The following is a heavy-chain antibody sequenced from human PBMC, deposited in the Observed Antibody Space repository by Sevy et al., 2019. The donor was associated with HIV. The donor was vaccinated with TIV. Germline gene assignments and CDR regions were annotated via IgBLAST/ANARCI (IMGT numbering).Heavy chain of an antibody. CDR3: AREKVDTSMIFVEYYGMDV. Sequence: GGSPRLSCAASGFTFSSYAMHWVRQAPGKGLEWVAVIRYDGSNKHYGDSVKGRFTISRDNSKNALYLQMSSLRAEDTAVYYCAREKVDTSMIFVEYYGMDVWGQGTTVTVSS. J-gene: IGHJ6*02. CDR2: IRYDGSNK. V-gene: IGHV3-33*08. CDR1: GFTFSSYA. D-gene: IGHD5-18*01.